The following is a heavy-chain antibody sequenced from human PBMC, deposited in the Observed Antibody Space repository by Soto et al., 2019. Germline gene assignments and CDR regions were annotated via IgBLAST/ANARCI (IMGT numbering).Heavy chain of an antibody. CDR2: IYYSGST. V-gene: IGHV4-59*08. D-gene: IGHD5-12*01. CDR3: ASSLTDDSGYVGHFDY. Sequence: QVQLQESGPGLVKPSETLSLTCTVSGGSISSYYWSWIRQPPGKGLEWIGYIYYSGSTNYNPSLKSRVSISVHTTKNLSALKLSSVTAADTAVYYCASSLTDDSGYVGHFDYWGQGTLVTVSS. CDR1: GGSISSYY. J-gene: IGHJ4*02.